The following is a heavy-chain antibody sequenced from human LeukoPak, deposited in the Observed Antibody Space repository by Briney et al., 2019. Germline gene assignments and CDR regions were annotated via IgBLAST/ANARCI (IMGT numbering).Heavy chain of an antibody. J-gene: IGHJ4*02. CDR1: GFTFSSYW. CDR2: IKQGGSEK. CDR3: ARGMSTVYYYFDY. V-gene: IGHV3-7*01. D-gene: IGHD3-10*01. Sequence: GGSLRLSCAASGFTFSSYWMSWVRQAPGKGLEWVANIKQGGSEKCYVDSVKGRFTISRDNAKNSLYLQMNSLRAEDTAVYYCARGMSTVYYYFDYWGQGTLVTVSS.